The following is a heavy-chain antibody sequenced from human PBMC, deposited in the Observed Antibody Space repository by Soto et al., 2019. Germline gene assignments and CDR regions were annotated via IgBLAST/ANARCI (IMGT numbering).Heavy chain of an antibody. D-gene: IGHD3-16*01. CDR2: IIPIFGTA. CDR3: ARDRLMITFGGVGDGRWFAFDI. V-gene: IGHV1-69*12. CDR1: GGTFSSYA. Sequence: QVQLVQSGAEVKKPGSSVKVSCKASGGTFSSYAISWVRQAPGQGLEWMGGIIPIFGTANYAQKFQGRVTITADESTSTAYMELSSLRSEDTAVYYCARDRLMITFGGVGDGRWFAFDIWGKGTMVTVSS. J-gene: IGHJ3*02.